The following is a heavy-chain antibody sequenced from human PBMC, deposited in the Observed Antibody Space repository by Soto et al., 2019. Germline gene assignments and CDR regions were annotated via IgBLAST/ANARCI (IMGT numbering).Heavy chain of an antibody. J-gene: IGHJ5*02. D-gene: IGHD6-6*01. CDR1: GGSFSGYY. CDR2: INHSGST. Sequence: SETLSLTCAVYGGSFSGYYWSWIRQPPGKGLEWIGEINHSGSTNYNPSLKSRVTISVDTSKNQFSLKLSSVTAADTAVYYCARYSSSSVWFDHWGQGTLVTVSS. V-gene: IGHV4-34*01. CDR3: ARYSSSSVWFDH.